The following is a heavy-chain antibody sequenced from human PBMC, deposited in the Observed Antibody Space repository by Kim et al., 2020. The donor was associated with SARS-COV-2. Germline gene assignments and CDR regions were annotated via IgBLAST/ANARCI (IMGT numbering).Heavy chain of an antibody. D-gene: IGHD3-3*01. CDR2: IYYSGST. V-gene: IGHV4-39*07. CDR3: AREKGLKLRFLVYFDY. CDR1: GGSISSSSYY. J-gene: IGHJ4*01. Sequence: SETLSLTCTVSGGSISSSSYYWGWIRQPPGKGLEWIGSIYYSGSTYYNPSLKSRVTISVDTSKNQFSLKLSSVTAADTAVYYCAREKGLKLRFLVYFDY.